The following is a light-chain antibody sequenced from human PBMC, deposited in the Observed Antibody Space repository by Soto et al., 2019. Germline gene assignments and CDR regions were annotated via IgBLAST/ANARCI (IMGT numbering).Light chain of an antibody. J-gene: IGLJ2*01. CDR1: SSDVGGYNY. CDR3: SSYTSSSTYVV. V-gene: IGLV2-14*01. Sequence: QSALTQPASVSGSPGQSITISCTGTSSDVGGYNYVSWYQQHPGKAPKLMIYEVSNRPSGVSNRFSGSKSGNTAFLTISGLQAEDEADYYCSSYTSSSTYVVFGGGTQLTVL. CDR2: EVS.